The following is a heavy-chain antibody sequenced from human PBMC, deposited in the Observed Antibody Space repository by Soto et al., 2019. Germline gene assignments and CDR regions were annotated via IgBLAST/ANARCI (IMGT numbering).Heavy chain of an antibody. Sequence: SETLSLTCTVSGGSISSYYWSWIRQPPGKGLEWIEYIYYSGSTNYNPSLKSRVTISVDTSKNQFSLKLSSVTAADTAVYYCARVGIAVAGTNWFDPWGQGTLVTVSS. CDR1: GGSISSYY. J-gene: IGHJ5*02. D-gene: IGHD6-19*01. V-gene: IGHV4-59*01. CDR2: IYYSGST. CDR3: ARVGIAVAGTNWFDP.